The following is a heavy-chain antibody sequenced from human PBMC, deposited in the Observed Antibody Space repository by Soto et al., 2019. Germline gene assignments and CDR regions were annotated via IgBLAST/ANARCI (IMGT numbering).Heavy chain of an antibody. J-gene: IGHJ5*02. CDR1: GLTADAGLTSSNYA. CDR2: IRTGCGGA. D-gene: IGHD6-19*01. CDR3: VKCTVGTIRSSGWCNWFDP. Sequence: EVQLLESGGGLVQPGGSLRLSCAASGLTADAGLTSSNYAMSWVRQAPGKGLEWVSAIRTGCGGAFYADSVKGRFTISRDNSKNTLYLQMNSLRAEDTALYYCVKCTVGTIRSSGWCNWFDPWGQGTLVTVSS. V-gene: IGHV3-23*01.